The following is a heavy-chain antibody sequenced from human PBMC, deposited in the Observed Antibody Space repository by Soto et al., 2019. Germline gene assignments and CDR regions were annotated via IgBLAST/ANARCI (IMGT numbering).Heavy chain of an antibody. Sequence: GGSLRLSCAASGFTFSSYGMHWVRQAPGKGLEWVAVISYDGSNKYYADSVKGRFTISRDNSKNTLYLQMNSLRAEDTAVYYCAKGSRYYYDSSGYYHDDYWGQGTLVTVSS. V-gene: IGHV3-30*18. J-gene: IGHJ4*02. D-gene: IGHD3-22*01. CDR2: ISYDGSNK. CDR1: GFTFSSYG. CDR3: AKGSRYYYDSSGYYHDDY.